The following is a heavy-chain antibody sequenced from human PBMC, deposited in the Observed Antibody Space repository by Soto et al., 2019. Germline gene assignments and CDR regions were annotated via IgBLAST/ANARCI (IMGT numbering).Heavy chain of an antibody. J-gene: IGHJ5*02. V-gene: IGHV4-34*01. CDR1: GGSFSGYY. D-gene: IGHD4-17*01. Sequence: SETLSLTCAVYGGSFSGYYWSWIRQPPGKGLEWIGEINHSGSTNYNPSLKSRVTISVDTSKNQFSLKLSSVTAADTAVYYCASEGGTTVTTSRWFDPWGQGTLVTVSS. CDR3: ASEGGTTVTTSRWFDP. CDR2: INHSGST.